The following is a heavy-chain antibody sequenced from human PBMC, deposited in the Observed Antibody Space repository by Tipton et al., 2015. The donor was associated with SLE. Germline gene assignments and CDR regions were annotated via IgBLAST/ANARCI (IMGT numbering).Heavy chain of an antibody. D-gene: IGHD6-13*01. CDR1: GYTFTSYY. J-gene: IGHJ4*02. V-gene: IGHV3-23*01. CDR2: ISGSGGST. CDR3: AKVGGSSWPYYFDY. Sequence: SGAEVKKPGASVKVSCKASGYTFTSYYMHWVRQAPGKGLEWVSAISGSGGSTYYADSVKGRFTISRDNSKNTLYLQMNSLRAEDTAVYYCAKVGGSSWPYYFDYWGQGTLVTVSS.